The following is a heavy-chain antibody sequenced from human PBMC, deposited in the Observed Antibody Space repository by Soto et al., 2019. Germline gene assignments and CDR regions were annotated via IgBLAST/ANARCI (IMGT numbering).Heavy chain of an antibody. CDR3: ARLISGSIAVAGTSNGGMDV. CDR2: IYPGDSDT. CDR1: GYSFTSYW. V-gene: IGHV5-51*01. J-gene: IGHJ6*02. Sequence: PGESLKISCKGSGYSFTSYWIGWVCQMPGKGLEWMGIIYPGDSDTRYSPSFQGQVTISADKSISTAYLQWSSLKASDTAMYYCARLISGSIAVAGTSNGGMDVWGQGTTVTVSS. D-gene: IGHD6-19*01.